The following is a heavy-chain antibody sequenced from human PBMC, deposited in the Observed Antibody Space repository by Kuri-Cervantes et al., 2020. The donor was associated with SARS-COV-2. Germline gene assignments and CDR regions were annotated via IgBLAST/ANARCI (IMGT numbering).Heavy chain of an antibody. V-gene: IGHV4-59*01. D-gene: IGHD4/OR15-4a*01. CDR3: ARGRLRGNWFDP. J-gene: IGHJ5*02. CDR1: AGTFSHTI. CDR2: IYYSGST. Sequence: SETLSLTCYVCAGTFSHTIGSWVRQPPGKGLEWIGYIYYSGSTNYSTSLKSRVTISVDTSKNQFSLKLSSLTAADTAVYYWARGRLRGNWFDPWGQGTLVTVSS.